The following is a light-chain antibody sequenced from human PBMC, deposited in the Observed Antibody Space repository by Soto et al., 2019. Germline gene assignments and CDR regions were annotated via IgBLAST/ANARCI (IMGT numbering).Light chain of an antibody. CDR3: SSYTGSISLYV. CDR1: RSDVGSYNY. J-gene: IGLJ1*01. V-gene: IGLV2-14*01. CDR2: DVN. Sequence: QSVLTQPASVSGSPGQSIAISCTGTRSDVGSYNYVSWYQQHPGKAPKLIIFDVNNRPSGVSNRFSGSKSGNTASLTISGLQAEDVVDYSCSSYTGSISLYVFRAGTNVHVL.